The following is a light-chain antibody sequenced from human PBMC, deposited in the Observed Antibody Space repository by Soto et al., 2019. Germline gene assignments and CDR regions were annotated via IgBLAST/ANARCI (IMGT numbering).Light chain of an antibody. Sequence: DIVMTQSPDSLAVSLGERATINCKSSQGVLYSSNNKNYLAWYQQKPGQPPKLLIYWASTRESGVPDRFSGSESGTDFTLTISSLQAEDVAIYYCQQYYTTPRTVGQGTKVEIK. CDR1: QGVLYSSNNKNY. J-gene: IGKJ1*01. CDR3: QQYYTTPRT. V-gene: IGKV4-1*01. CDR2: WAS.